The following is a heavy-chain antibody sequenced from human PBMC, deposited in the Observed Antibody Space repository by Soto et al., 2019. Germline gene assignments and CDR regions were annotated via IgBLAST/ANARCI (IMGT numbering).Heavy chain of an antibody. CDR3: AKDAVYGDGLWLAAY. V-gene: IGHV3-23*01. J-gene: IGHJ4*02. CDR1: GFTFSIYA. D-gene: IGHD4-17*01. CDR2: MTGSGGDI. Sequence: EVQLLESGGGLVQPGESLRLSCAASGFTFSIYAMMWVRQSPGKGQEWVAGMTGSGGDIRYADSVKGRFTISKDNSKNTLYLQMNSLRAEDTAMYYCAKDAVYGDGLWLAAYWGQGTLVTVSS.